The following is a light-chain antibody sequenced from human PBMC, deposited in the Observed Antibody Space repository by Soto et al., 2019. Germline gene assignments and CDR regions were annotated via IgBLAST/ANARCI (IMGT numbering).Light chain of an antibody. CDR2: CAS. J-gene: IGKJ1*01. V-gene: IGKV3-20*01. Sequence: EIVLTQSPGTLSLSPGERATLSCRASQSVNINYLSWYQQKRGQAPRLLIYCASSRATGIPDRFSGSGSGTDFTLTIIRLEPEDFAVYYCQESPRTFGQGTKVDI. CDR1: QSVNINY. CDR3: QESPRT.